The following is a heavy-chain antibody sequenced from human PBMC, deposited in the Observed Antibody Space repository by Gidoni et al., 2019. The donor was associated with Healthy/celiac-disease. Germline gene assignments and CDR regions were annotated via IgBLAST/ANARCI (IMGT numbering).Heavy chain of an antibody. D-gene: IGHD3-22*01. V-gene: IGHV4-34*01. CDR3: ARGYYDSSGYYYPIDY. Sequence: QVQLQQWGAGLLKPSETLSLTCAVYGGSFSGYYWSWIRQPPGKGLEWIGEINHSGSTNYNPSLKSRVTISVDTSKNQFSLKLSSVTAADTAVYYCARGYYDSSGYYYPIDYWGQGTLVTVSS. J-gene: IGHJ4*02. CDR1: GGSFSGYY. CDR2: INHSGST.